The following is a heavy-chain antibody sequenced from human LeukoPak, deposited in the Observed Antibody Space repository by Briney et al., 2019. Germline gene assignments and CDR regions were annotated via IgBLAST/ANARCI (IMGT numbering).Heavy chain of an antibody. CDR3: ARTFNGFDPTFDY. V-gene: IGHV3-23*01. D-gene: IGHD6-25*01. CDR1: GFTFSSHA. J-gene: IGHJ4*02. Sequence: TGGSLRLSCAASGFTFSSHAMNWVRQVPGKGLVWVSTIGADGDGPHYADSVKGRFTISRDNSKNTLFLQMNSLRDGDTAVYFCARTFNGFDPTFDYWGPGTLVTVSS. CDR2: IGADGDGP.